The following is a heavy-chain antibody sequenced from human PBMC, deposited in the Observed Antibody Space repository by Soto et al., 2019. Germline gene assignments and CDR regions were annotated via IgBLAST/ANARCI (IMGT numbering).Heavy chain of an antibody. D-gene: IGHD2-2*01. CDR3: ARDLRQLRFRYCISTSCYADYYYYGMDV. CDR1: GYTFTSYA. CDR2: INAGNGNT. Sequence: EASVKVSCKASGYTFTSYAMHWVRQAPGQRLEWMGWINAGNGNTKYSQKFQGRVTITRDTSASTAYMELSSLRSEDTAVYYCARDLRQLRFRYCISTSCYADYYYYGMDVWGQGTTVTVSS. J-gene: IGHJ6*02. V-gene: IGHV1-3*01.